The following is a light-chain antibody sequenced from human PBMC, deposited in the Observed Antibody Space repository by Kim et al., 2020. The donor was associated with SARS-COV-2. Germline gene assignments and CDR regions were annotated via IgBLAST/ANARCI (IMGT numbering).Light chain of an antibody. Sequence: VAVGQTVRITCQGDSLRSYYATWYQQKPGQAPIVVIYGKNNRPSGIPDRFSGSSSGNTASLTITGTQAGDEADYYCNSRDSNDNVVFGGGTKLNV. CDR1: SLRSYY. J-gene: IGLJ2*01. CDR3: NSRDSNDNVV. V-gene: IGLV3-19*01. CDR2: GKN.